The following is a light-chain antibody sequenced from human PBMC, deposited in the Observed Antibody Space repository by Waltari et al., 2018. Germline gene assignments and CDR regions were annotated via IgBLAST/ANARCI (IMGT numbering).Light chain of an antibody. CDR1: QGIATS. CDR3: LQLSSYPLT. Sequence: DIQLTQSPSFLSASVGDRVTITFRASQGIATSLAWYQQRPGKAPNLLIYAASTLQSGIPSRFSGSGSWTEFTLTISSLQPEDFATYYCLQLSSYPLTFGGGTKVEIK. V-gene: IGKV1-9*01. J-gene: IGKJ4*01. CDR2: AAS.